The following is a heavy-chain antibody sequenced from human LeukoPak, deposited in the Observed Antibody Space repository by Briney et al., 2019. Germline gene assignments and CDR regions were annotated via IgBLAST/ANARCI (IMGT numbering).Heavy chain of an antibody. D-gene: IGHD6-6*01. CDR1: GFTFSSYE. J-gene: IGHJ4*02. CDR2: ISSSGSSSGRII. CDR3: ARFYSSSSRRVLSHFVY. V-gene: IGHV3-48*03. Sequence: GGSLRLSCAASGFTFSSYEMNWVRQAPGQGLEGVSYISSSGSSSGRIIDYADSVKGRFTISRDNAKNSLYLQMNSLRAEDTAVYYCARFYSSSSRRVLSHFVYWGGGTLDTVSS.